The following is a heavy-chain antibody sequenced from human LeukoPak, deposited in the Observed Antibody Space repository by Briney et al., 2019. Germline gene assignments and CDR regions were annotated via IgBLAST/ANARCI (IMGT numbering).Heavy chain of an antibody. V-gene: IGHV1-2*02. CDR2: INPNSGGT. CDR1: GYSFTGQF. J-gene: IGHJ4*02. Sequence: GASVKVSCKASGYSFTGQFMHWVRQAPGQGLEWMGWINPNSGGTNYAQKFQGRVTMTRDTSISTAYMELSRLRSDDTAVYYCARSSDDSSVYYYYDYGAQGTLVTVSS. CDR3: ARSSDDSSVYYYYDY. D-gene: IGHD3-22*01.